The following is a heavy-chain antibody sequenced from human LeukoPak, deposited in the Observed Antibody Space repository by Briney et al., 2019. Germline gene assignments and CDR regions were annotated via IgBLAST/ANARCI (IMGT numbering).Heavy chain of an antibody. V-gene: IGHV1-46*01. CDR2: INPSGGST. CDR3: ALIPDIVVVPAAMYLDY. J-gene: IGHJ4*02. D-gene: IGHD2-2*01. CDR1: GYTFTSYY. Sequence: GASVKVSCKASGYTFTSYYMHWVRQAPGQGLEWMGIINPSGGSTSCAQKFQGRVTMTRDTSTSTVYMELSSLRSEDTAVYYCALIPDIVVVPAAMYLDYWGQGTLVTVSS.